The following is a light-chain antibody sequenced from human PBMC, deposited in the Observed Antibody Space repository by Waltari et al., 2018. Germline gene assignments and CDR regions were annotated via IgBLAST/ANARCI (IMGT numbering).Light chain of an antibody. J-gene: IGLJ2*01. CDR2: DVT. CDR1: GSDIGYYNF. Sequence: QSALAQPASVSGSPGQSITISCTGPGSDIGYYNFVSWYQQHPGKAPKLLIFDVTRWPSGVSHRFSGSKSGNTASLTISGLQAEDEADYYCSSYTSTNTIIFGGGTKVTVL. CDR3: SSYTSTNTII. V-gene: IGLV2-14*01.